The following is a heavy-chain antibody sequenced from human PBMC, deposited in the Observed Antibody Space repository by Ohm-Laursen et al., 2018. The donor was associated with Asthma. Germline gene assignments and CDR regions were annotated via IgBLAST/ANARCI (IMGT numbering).Heavy chain of an antibody. CDR1: GFTFSSYS. CDR2: IKSSGSNI. Sequence: SLRLSCAASGFTFSSYSMSWVRQAPGKGLEWVSSIKSSGSNIYYADSVRGRFTISRDNAKNSLYLQMDSLRVEDTAVYYCAKGLRYFDWLPDLSFFDYWGQGTLVTVSS. J-gene: IGHJ4*02. V-gene: IGHV3-21*01. D-gene: IGHD3-9*01. CDR3: AKGLRYFDWLPDLSFFDY.